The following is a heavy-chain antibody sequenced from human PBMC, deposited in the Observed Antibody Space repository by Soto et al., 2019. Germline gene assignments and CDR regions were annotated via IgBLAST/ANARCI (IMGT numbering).Heavy chain of an antibody. V-gene: IGHV5-51*01. CDR2: IYPGDSDT. Sequence: PGESLKISCKGSGYSFTSYWIGWVRQMPGKGLEWMGIIYPGDSDTRYSPSFQGRVTISADKSISTAYLQWSSLKASDTAMYYCARHLYGSRSYDYYYYMDVWGKGTTVTVSS. CDR3: ARHLYGSRSYDYYYYMDV. D-gene: IGHD3-10*01. J-gene: IGHJ6*03. CDR1: GYSFTSYW.